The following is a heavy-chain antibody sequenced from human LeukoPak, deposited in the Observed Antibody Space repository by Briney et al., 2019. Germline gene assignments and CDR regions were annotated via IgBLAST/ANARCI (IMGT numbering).Heavy chain of an antibody. J-gene: IGHJ4*02. CDR1: GFTFSSYW. Sequence: GESLKISCAASGFTFSSYWMSWVRQAPGKGLEWVANIKQDGSEKYYVDSVKGRFTISRDNAKNSLYLQMNSLRAEDTAVYYCARDLGAAAGTSDYWGQGTLVTVSS. D-gene: IGHD6-13*01. CDR3: ARDLGAAAGTSDY. V-gene: IGHV3-7*01. CDR2: IKQDGSEK.